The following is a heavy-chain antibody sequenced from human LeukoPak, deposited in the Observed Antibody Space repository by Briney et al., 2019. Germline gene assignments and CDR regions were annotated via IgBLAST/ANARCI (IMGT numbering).Heavy chain of an antibody. Sequence: GGSLRLSCAASGFTDSSNYMIYLPQAPGKALECVSVMYSGGSTYYADSVKGRFTISRDNSKNTLYLQMNSLRAEDTAVYYCARDPRYYDFWSGWDMDVWGKGTTVTVSS. V-gene: IGHV3-53*01. CDR3: ARDPRYYDFWSGWDMDV. D-gene: IGHD3-3*01. CDR1: GFTDSSNY. CDR2: MYSGGST. J-gene: IGHJ6*03.